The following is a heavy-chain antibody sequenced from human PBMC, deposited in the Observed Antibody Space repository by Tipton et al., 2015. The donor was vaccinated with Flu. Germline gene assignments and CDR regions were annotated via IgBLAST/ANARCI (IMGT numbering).Heavy chain of an antibody. D-gene: IGHD3-22*01. Sequence: SLRLSCAASGFTFSSYAMSWVRQAPGKGLEWVSAVSDTGGSTYYTDSVKGRFTISRDNSKNTLYLQMNSLRAEDTAVYYCAKAKDTSGRRGGAFDIWGQGTMVTVSS. V-gene: IGHV3-23*01. J-gene: IGHJ3*02. CDR3: AKAKDTSGRRGGAFDI. CDR2: VSDTGGST. CDR1: GFTFSSYA.